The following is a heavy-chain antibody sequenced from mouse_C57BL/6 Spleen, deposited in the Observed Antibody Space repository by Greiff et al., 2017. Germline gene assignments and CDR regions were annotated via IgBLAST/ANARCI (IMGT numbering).Heavy chain of an antibody. D-gene: IGHD2-1*01. Sequence: VQLQQSGPELVKPGASVKISCKASGYAFSSSWMNWVKQRPGKGLEWIGRIYPGDGDTNYNGKFKGKATLTADKSSSTAYMQLSSLTSEDSAVYFCGNYEGGAMDDWGPGTSVTVSS. CDR2: IYPGDGDT. CDR3: GNYEGGAMDD. J-gene: IGHJ4*01. CDR1: GYAFSSSW. V-gene: IGHV1-82*01.